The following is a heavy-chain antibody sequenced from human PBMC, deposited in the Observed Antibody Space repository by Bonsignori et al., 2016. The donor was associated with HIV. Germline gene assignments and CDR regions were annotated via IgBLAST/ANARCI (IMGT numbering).Heavy chain of an antibody. V-gene: IGHV4-59*01. Sequence: WIRQPPGKGLEWIGYIYYSGSTNYNPSLKSRVTMSVDTSKNQSSLKLSSVTAADTAVYYCARGRSTWFGDLFYFDYWGQGTLVTVSS. CDR3: ARGRSTWFGDLFYFDY. D-gene: IGHD3-10*01. CDR2: IYYSGST. J-gene: IGHJ4*02.